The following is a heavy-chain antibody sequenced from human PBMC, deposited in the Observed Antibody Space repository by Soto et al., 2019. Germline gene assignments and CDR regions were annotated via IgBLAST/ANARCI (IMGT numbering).Heavy chain of an antibody. Sequence: KPSETLSLTCGLSCGTVASSHWWSWVRQSPGRGLEWIGNVYHTVDTNFNPALQSRVTFSVDKSNNQFSLRLTSVTAGDTALYFCAREVVTAGGNNYFDPWGPGTLVTVSS. V-gene: IGHV4-4*02. CDR2: VYHTVDT. CDR1: CGTVASSHW. D-gene: IGHD2-21*02. J-gene: IGHJ5*02. CDR3: AREVVTAGGNNYFDP.